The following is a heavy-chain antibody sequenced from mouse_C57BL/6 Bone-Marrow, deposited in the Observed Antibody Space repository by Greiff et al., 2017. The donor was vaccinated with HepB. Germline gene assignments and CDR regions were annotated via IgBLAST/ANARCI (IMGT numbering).Heavy chain of an antibody. D-gene: IGHD1-1*01. V-gene: IGHV1-64*01. Sequence: VQLQQPGAELVKPGASVKLSCKASGYTFTSYWMHWVKQRPGQGLEWIGMIHPNSGSTNYNEKFKSKATLTVDKSSSTAYMQLSSLTSEDSAVYYCARKGVITTVDYFDYWGQGTTLTVSS. J-gene: IGHJ2*01. CDR1: GYTFTSYW. CDR2: IHPNSGST. CDR3: ARKGVITTVDYFDY.